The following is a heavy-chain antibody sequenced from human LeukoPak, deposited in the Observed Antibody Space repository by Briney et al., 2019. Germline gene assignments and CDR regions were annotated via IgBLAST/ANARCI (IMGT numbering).Heavy chain of an antibody. D-gene: IGHD3-22*01. J-gene: IGHJ4*02. Sequence: GGSLRLSCAASGFSVSSNYMSWVRQAPGKGLEWVSVIYIGGSTYYADSVKGRFTISRDNSKNTLYLQMNSLRAEDTAVYYCVREGSDSSGYYNLFDYWGQGTLVTVSS. CDR1: GFSVSSNY. V-gene: IGHV3-53*01. CDR3: VREGSDSSGYYNLFDY. CDR2: IYIGGST.